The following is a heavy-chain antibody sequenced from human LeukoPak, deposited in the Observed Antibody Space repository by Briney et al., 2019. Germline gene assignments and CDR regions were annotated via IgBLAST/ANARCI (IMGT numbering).Heavy chain of an antibody. V-gene: IGHV3-23*01. D-gene: IGHD1-26*01. CDR2: ITRGTT. Sequence: GGFLRLSCAASGFTFRTYAMSWVRQAPGKGLEWVSTITRGTTLYADSVKGRFSISRDDSKNTLYLQMNSLRAGDTATYYCAKAIVGATFHAFDIWGRGTMVTVSS. CDR3: AKAIVGATFHAFDI. CDR1: GFTFRTYA. J-gene: IGHJ3*02.